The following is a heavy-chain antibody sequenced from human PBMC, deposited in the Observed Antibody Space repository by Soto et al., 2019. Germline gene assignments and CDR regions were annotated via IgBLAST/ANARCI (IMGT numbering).Heavy chain of an antibody. CDR3: ARGPGRGGSYKRDY. CDR2: IYYSGST. CDR1: GGSISSYY. V-gene: IGHV4-59*12. Sequence: SETLSLTCTVSGGSISSYYWSWIRQPPGKGLEWIGYIYYSGSTNYNPSLKSRVTISVDTSKDQFSLKLSSVTAADTAVYYCARGPGRGGSYKRDYWGQGTLVTVSS. J-gene: IGHJ4*02. D-gene: IGHD2-15*01.